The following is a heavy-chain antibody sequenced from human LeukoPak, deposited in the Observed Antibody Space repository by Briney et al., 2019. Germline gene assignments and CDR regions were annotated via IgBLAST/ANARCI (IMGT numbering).Heavy chain of an antibody. Sequence: ASVKVSCKASGYTFTIYGISWVRQAPGQGLEWMGWSSAYDGNTNYAQTFQGRVTMTTEISTSTAYMELRNLRSDDTAVYYCARVVGLNEWEPHYWGQGTLVTVSS. CDR3: ARVVGLNEWEPHY. CDR2: SSAYDGNT. J-gene: IGHJ4*02. D-gene: IGHD1-14*01. CDR1: GYTFTIYG. V-gene: IGHV1-18*01.